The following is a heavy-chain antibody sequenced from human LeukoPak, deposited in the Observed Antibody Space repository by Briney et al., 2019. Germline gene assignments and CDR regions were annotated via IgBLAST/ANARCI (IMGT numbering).Heavy chain of an antibody. J-gene: IGHJ4*02. V-gene: IGHV3-7*01. CDR2: IKQDGSER. CDR1: GFTFSDYW. D-gene: IGHD3-22*01. CDR3: ARSYYYDSSGYPYYFDY. Sequence: GGSLRLSCAASGFTFSDYWMSWVRQAPGKGLEWVANIKQDGSERYYVDSVKGRFTISRDNAKNSLYLQMNSLRAEDTAVYYCARSYYYDSSGYPYYFDYWGQGTLVTVSS.